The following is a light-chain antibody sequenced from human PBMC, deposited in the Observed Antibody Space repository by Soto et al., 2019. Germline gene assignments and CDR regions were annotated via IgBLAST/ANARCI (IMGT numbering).Light chain of an antibody. Sequence: QSALTQPPSASGSPGQSVTISCTGTSSDVGGYNYVSWYQQHPGKAPKLMIYEVSKRPSGVPDRFSGSKSGSTASLTVSGLQTEDEADYYCTSYAGSNNLLFGGGNKLTVL. CDR2: EVS. J-gene: IGLJ2*01. V-gene: IGLV2-8*01. CDR1: SSDVGGYNY. CDR3: TSYAGSNNLL.